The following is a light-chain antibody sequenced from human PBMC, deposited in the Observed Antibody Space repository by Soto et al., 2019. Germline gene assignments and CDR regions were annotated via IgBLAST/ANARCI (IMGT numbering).Light chain of an antibody. J-gene: IGKJ4*01. V-gene: IGKV3-15*01. CDR2: GAS. CDR3: QQYIRWPLT. Sequence: EIVMTQSPATLSVSPGARETFSCRASQSVSSNLAWYQQKPGQAPRLLIYGASTRATGTPARFSGSGSGTEFTLTISSLQSEDFAVYYCQQYIRWPLTFGGGTKVDIK. CDR1: QSVSSN.